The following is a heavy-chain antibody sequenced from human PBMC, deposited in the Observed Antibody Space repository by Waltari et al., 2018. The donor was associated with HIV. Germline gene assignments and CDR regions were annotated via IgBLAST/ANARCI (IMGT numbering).Heavy chain of an antibody. CDR1: GLSFRAYY. D-gene: IGHD7-27*01. J-gene: IGHJ4*02. CDR3: AGRPGD. Sequence: QDLLVESGGGLVNPGGSLRLSCAATGLSFRAYYMSWIRQAPGKGLEWIAYISASGGVIYYADSVKDRFTVSRDNSNNLLYLQMDNVNADDTAMYYCAGRPGDWGQGTLVTVSS. V-gene: IGHV3-11*01. CDR2: ISASGGVI.